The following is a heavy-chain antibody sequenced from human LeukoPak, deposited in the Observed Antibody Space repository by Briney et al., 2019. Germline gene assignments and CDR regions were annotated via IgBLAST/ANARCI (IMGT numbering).Heavy chain of an antibody. J-gene: IGHJ2*01. Sequence: SETLSLTCTVSGGSISSYYWSWIRQPPGKGLEWIGYIYYTGSTNYNPSLKSRVTISADTSKNQFSLKLSSVTAADTAVYYCAREKEQQLVRNWYFDLWGRGTLVTVSS. CDR1: GGSISSYY. V-gene: IGHV4-59*01. CDR2: IYYTGST. D-gene: IGHD6-13*01. CDR3: AREKEQQLVRNWYFDL.